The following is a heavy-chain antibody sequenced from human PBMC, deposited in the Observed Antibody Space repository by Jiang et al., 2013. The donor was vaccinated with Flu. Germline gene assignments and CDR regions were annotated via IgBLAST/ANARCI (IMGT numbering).Heavy chain of an antibody. CDR2: ISYDGSNK. J-gene: IGHJ3*02. D-gene: IGHD3-10*01. Sequence: ESGGGVVQPGRSLRLSCAASGFTFSSYGMHWVRQAPGKGLEWVAVISYDGSNKYYADSVKGRFTISRDNSKNTLYLQMNSLRAEDTAVYYCAKALLWFGELKSGAFDIWGQGTMVTVSS. CDR1: GFTFSSYG. V-gene: IGHV3-30*18. CDR3: AKALLWFGELKSGAFDI.